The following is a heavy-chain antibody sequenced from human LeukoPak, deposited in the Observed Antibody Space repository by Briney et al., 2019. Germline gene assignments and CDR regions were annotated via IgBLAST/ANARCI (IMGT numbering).Heavy chain of an antibody. CDR3: AREPPQYQLLSLTPHNWFDP. CDR2: MNPNSGNT. D-gene: IGHD2-2*01. J-gene: IGHJ5*02. CDR1: GGTFSSYA. V-gene: IGHV1-8*02. Sequence: ASVKVSCKASGGTFSSYAINWVRQATGQGLEWMGWMNPNSGNTGYAQKFQGRVTMTRNTSISTAYMELSSLRSEDTAVYYCAREPPQYQLLSLTPHNWFDPWGQGTLVTVSS.